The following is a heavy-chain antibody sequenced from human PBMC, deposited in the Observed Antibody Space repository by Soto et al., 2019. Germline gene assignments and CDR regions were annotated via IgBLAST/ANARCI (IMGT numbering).Heavy chain of an antibody. V-gene: IGHV4-59*01. D-gene: IGHD6-13*01. CDR1: GGSISSYY. J-gene: IGHJ4*02. Sequence: QVQLQESGPGLVKPSATLSLTCTVSGGSISSYYWSCIRQPPGKGLEWIGYIYYSGSTNYNPSLKSRVTISVDTSKNQFSLKLSSVTAADTAVYYCASSGGQQPFDYWGQGTLVTVSS. CDR2: IYYSGST. CDR3: ASSGGQQPFDY.